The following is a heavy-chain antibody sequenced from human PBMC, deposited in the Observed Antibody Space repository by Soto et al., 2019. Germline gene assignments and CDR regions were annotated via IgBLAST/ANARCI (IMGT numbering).Heavy chain of an antibody. J-gene: IGHJ4*02. CDR2: TYYSGTT. Sequence: SETLSLTCTVSGGSISSYYWSWIRQPPGKELEWIGYTYYSGTTNYNPSLKSRVTISVDTSKNQFSLKLSSVTAADRAVYYCARDNTYSSGWGGGHLDYWGQGTLVTVCS. V-gene: IGHV4-59*01. CDR3: ARDNTYSSGWGGGHLDY. CDR1: GGSISSYY. D-gene: IGHD6-19*01.